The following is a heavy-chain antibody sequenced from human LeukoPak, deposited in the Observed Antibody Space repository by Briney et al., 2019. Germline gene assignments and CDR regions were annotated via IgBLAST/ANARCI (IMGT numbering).Heavy chain of an antibody. CDR1: GYTFTSYG. V-gene: IGHV1-18*01. CDR2: ISAYNGNT. Sequence: ASVKVSCKASGYTFTSYGISWVRQAPGQGLEWMGWISAYNGNTSYAQKLQGRVTMTTDTSTSTAYMELRSLRSDDTAVYYCARAKPDIVVVPAALVYYYYYGMDVWGQGTTVTVSS. J-gene: IGHJ6*02. CDR3: ARAKPDIVVVPAALVYYYYYGMDV. D-gene: IGHD2-2*01.